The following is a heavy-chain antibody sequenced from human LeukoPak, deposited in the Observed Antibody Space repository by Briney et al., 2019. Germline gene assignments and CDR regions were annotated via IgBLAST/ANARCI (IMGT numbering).Heavy chain of an antibody. CDR3: ARDRALQWLVSDAFDI. D-gene: IGHD6-19*01. V-gene: IGHV7-4-1*02. CDR2: INTNTGNP. Sequence: ASVKVSCKASGYIFTCYYMHWVRQAPRQGLEWMGWINTNTGNPTYAQGFTGRFVFSLDTSVSTAYLQISSLKAEDTAAYYCARDRALQWLVSDAFDIWGQGTMVTVSS. J-gene: IGHJ3*02. CDR1: GYIFTCYY.